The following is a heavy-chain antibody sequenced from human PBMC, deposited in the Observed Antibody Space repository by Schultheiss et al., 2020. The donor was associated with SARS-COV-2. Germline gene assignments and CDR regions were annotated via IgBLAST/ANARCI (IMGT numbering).Heavy chain of an antibody. CDR1: GFTFSSYA. V-gene: IGHV3-30*04. Sequence: GGSLRLSCAASGFTFSSYAMHWVRQGPGQGLEWVSVISFDESEKYYGDSVKGRFSISRDNSNNTVFLQMNSLRPEDTAVYYCARLPTGFPNWFDPWGQGTLVTVSS. CDR3: ARLPTGFPNWFDP. J-gene: IGHJ5*02. CDR2: ISFDESEK. D-gene: IGHD3-9*01.